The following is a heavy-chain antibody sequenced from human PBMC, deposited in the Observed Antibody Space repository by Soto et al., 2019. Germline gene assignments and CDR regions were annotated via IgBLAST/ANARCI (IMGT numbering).Heavy chain of an antibody. V-gene: IGHV1-69*01. CDR3: AKEAGYH. J-gene: IGHJ1*01. CDR1: GGTFNTYA. Sequence: QMQLVQSGAEVKERGSSVKISCKTSGGTFNTYALTWGRQAPGQGLEWIGGIIPIFGITNVAQRFQGRVTINADESLTTAYMEMTSLRSDDTAVYYCAKEAGYHWGQGTMVTVSS. CDR2: IIPIFGIT. D-gene: IGHD1-1*01.